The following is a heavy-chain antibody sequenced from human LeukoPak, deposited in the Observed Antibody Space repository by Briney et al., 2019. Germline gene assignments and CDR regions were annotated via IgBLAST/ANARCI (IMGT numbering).Heavy chain of an antibody. V-gene: IGHV5-51*01. CDR1: GYKFSTYW. J-gene: IGHJ4*02. CDR2: IYPGDSDT. Sequence: GESLKISCKGSGYKFSTYWIAWVRQMPGKGLEWMRIIYPGDSDTRYSPSFQGQVTISADKSVNSAYLQWSSLKASDTAMYYCARDVGYDSSGSYPYYFDYWGLGTLVTVSS. CDR3: ARDVGYDSSGSYPYYFDY. D-gene: IGHD3-22*01.